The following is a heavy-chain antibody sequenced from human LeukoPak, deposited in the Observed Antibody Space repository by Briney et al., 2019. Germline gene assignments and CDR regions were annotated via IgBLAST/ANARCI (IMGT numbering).Heavy chain of an antibody. V-gene: IGHV3-74*01. Sequence: GGPLNLPCAPPEFTFSTTWLPWVRQAPGKGLFWVSRINTDGSSTSYADSVKGRFTISRDNAKNTLYLQMNSLRVEDTAVYYCARDARGYDPFYWGQGTLVTVS. CDR3: ARDARGYDPFY. CDR2: INTDGSST. J-gene: IGHJ4*02. D-gene: IGHD3-3*01. CDR1: EFTFSTTW.